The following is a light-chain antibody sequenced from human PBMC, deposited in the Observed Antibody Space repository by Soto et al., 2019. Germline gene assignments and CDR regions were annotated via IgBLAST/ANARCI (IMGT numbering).Light chain of an antibody. CDR2: AAS. Sequence: DTVLTQSPGSLSLSPGERATLTCRASESVRTFLAWYQQKPGHAPRLLIYAASKRATGIPARFSGSGSGTDFTLTISRLEPEDFAVYYCQQYAGSPRTFGQGTKVDIK. V-gene: IGKV3-20*01. J-gene: IGKJ2*01. CDR1: ESVRTF. CDR3: QQYAGSPRT.